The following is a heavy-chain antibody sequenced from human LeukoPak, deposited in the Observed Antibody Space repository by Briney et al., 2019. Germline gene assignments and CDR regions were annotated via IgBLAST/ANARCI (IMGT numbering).Heavy chain of an antibody. Sequence: GGSLRLSCAISGFTFTSYAMTWVRQAPGKGLEWVTSISGSGVSTYYADSVRGRFTISRDNAKNSLFLQMSSLRAEDTAVYYCARDPRGYCFGDGRCYSLPDWFDPRGQGTLVTVSS. D-gene: IGHD2-15*01. CDR2: ISGSGVST. CDR3: ARDPRGYCFGDGRCYSLPDWFDP. CDR1: GFTFTSYA. V-gene: IGHV3-23*01. J-gene: IGHJ5*02.